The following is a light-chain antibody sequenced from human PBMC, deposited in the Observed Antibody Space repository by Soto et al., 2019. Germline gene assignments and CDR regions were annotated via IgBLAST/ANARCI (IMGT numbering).Light chain of an antibody. CDR3: QSADNIATHVV. J-gene: IGLJ2*01. CDR2: KDN. Sequence: SYELTQPPSVSVSPGQTASITCSGDALPKQYAYWYQQKPGQAPVLVIYKDNERPSGIPERFSGSSSGTTVTLTIGGVQAEDEADYYCQSADNIATHVVFGGGTKLTVL. V-gene: IGLV3-25*03. CDR1: ALPKQY.